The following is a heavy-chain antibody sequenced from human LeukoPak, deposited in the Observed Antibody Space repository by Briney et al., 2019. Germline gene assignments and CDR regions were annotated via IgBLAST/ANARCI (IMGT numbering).Heavy chain of an antibody. CDR3: ARDHGSRTLDV. CDR1: GDSVSSNIAA. V-gene: IGHV6-1*01. CDR2: TYYRSRWFY. Sequence: SQTLSLTCVISGDSVSSNIAAWTWIRQSPSRGLEWLGRTYYRSRWFYEYAVSVKGRITINLDTSKNQLSLEMNSVIPEDTAVYYCARDHGSRTLDVWGQGTTVTVSS. D-gene: IGHD1-26*01. J-gene: IGHJ6*02.